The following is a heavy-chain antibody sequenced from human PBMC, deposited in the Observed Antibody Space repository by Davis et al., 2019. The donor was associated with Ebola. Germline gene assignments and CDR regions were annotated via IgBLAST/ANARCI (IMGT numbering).Heavy chain of an antibody. Sequence: SETLSLTCTVSGGSISSSSYYWGWIRQPPGKGLEWIGSIYYSGSTYYNPSLKSRVTISVDTSKSQFSLKLSSVTAADTAVYFCARRIGGGKYYLDYWGQGTLFIVSS. V-gene: IGHV4-39*01. CDR2: IYYSGST. CDR1: GGSISSSSYY. D-gene: IGHD2-15*01. J-gene: IGHJ4*02. CDR3: ARRIGGGKYYLDY.